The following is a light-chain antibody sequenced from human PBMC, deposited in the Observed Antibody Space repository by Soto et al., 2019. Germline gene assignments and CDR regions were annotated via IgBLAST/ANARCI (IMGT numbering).Light chain of an antibody. CDR2: DVS. CDR1: SSDVGGYNY. J-gene: IGLJ2*01. Sequence: QSVLTQPASVSGSPGQSITISCTGTSSDVGGYNYVSWYQQHPGKAPKLMIYDVSNRPSGVSNRFSGSKSGNTASLTISGLQAEDEADYYCSSYTISRIRVFGGGTKLTVL. V-gene: IGLV2-14*01. CDR3: SSYTISRIRV.